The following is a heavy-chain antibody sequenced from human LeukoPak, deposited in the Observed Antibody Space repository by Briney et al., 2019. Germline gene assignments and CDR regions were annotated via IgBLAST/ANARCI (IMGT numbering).Heavy chain of an antibody. V-gene: IGHV3-48*03. CDR2: ISSSGSTI. J-gene: IGHJ4*02. CDR1: GFTFSSYE. D-gene: IGHD3-3*01. Sequence: PGGSLRLSCAASGFTFSSYEMNWVRQAPGKGLEWVSYISSSGSTIYYAESIKGRFTISRDNAKNSLYLQMHSLRAVDTAIYYCASGDDFWSRYSFDYWGQGTLVTVSS. CDR3: ASGDDFWSRYSFDY.